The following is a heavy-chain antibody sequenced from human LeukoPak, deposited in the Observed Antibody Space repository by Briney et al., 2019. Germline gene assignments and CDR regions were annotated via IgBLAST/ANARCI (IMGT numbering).Heavy chain of an antibody. J-gene: IGHJ4*02. V-gene: IGHV1-46*01. Sequence: GASVKVSCKASGYTFTSYYMHWVRQAPGQGLEWMGIINPSGGSTSYAQKFQGRVSMTRDTSTSTVYMELSSLRSEDTAVYYCARGGAVAYKVGYYFGYWGQGTLVTVSS. CDR2: INPSGGST. CDR3: ARGGAVAYKVGYYFGY. D-gene: IGHD6-19*01. CDR1: GYTFTSYY.